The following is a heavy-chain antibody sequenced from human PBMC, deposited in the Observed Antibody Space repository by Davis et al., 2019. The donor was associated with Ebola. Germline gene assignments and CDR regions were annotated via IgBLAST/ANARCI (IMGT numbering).Heavy chain of an antibody. D-gene: IGHD6-19*01. CDR3: ARVVGSGSGPYYGMDV. Sequence: MPSETLSLTCTVSGGSISSYYWSWIRQPPGKGLEWIGYIYYSGSTNYNPSLKSRVTISVDTSKNQFSLQLNSVTPEDTAVYYCARVVGSGSGPYYGMDVWGQGTTVTVSS. J-gene: IGHJ6*02. CDR1: GGSISSYY. V-gene: IGHV4-59*12. CDR2: IYYSGST.